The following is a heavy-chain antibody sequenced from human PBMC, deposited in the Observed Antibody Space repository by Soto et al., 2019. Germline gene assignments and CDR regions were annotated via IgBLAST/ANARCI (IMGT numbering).Heavy chain of an antibody. J-gene: IGHJ3*02. CDR1: GFSLSNARMG. D-gene: IGHD4-17*01. CDR3: ARIKGYSDSRSLAFDI. CDR2: IFSSDDK. V-gene: IGHV2-26*01. Sequence: SGPTLVNPTETLTLTCTVSGFSLSNARMGVSWIRQSPGKALEWLAHIFSSDDKSYSTSLQSRLTISKDTSKSQVVLTLTNMEPRDTATYYWARIKGYSDSRSLAFDIWGKGIMVTVSS.